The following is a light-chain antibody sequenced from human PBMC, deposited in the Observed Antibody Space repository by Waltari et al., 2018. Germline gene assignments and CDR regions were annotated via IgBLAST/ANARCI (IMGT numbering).Light chain of an antibody. CDR3: LQRFSTPRT. Sequence: DIQMTQSPSSLSASVGDRVTITCRASQTINTCLNWYQQKPGKAPKLLTYTASSSQSGVPSRFSGSGSGTDFTLTISSLQPEDFATYYCLQRFSTPRTFGQGTKVEVK. V-gene: IGKV1-39*01. CDR1: QTINTC. J-gene: IGKJ1*01. CDR2: TAS.